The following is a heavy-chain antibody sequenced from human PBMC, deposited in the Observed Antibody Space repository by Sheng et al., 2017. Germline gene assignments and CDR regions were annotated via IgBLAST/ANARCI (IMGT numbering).Heavy chain of an antibody. V-gene: IGHV3-11*04. CDR3: ARDLDILTGYYYYYGMDV. D-gene: IGHD3-9*01. CDR2: ISSSGTTV. Sequence: QVQLVESGGDLVKPGGSLRLSCVASGFTFSDYYMSWVRQAPGKGLEWLSYISSSGTTVYYADSVQGRFSISRDNAENSLYLEMNSLRAEDTAVYYCARDLDILTGYYYYYGMDVWGQGTTVTVSS. CDR1: GFTFSDYY. J-gene: IGHJ6*02.